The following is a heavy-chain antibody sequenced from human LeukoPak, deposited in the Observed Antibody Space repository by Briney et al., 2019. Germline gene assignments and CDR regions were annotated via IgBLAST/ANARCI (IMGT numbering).Heavy chain of an antibody. Sequence: GGSLRLSCVASGFTFNTYAMHWVRQAPGKWLEWVAVISSDGSDKYYADSVKGRFTISRDNTKNSLYLQMNSLRAEDTAVYYCAKQQYSSGWYVPYYFDYWGQGTLVTVSS. V-gene: IGHV3-30*04. J-gene: IGHJ4*02. CDR1: GFTFNTYA. CDR2: ISSDGSDK. CDR3: AKQQYSSGWYVPYYFDY. D-gene: IGHD6-19*01.